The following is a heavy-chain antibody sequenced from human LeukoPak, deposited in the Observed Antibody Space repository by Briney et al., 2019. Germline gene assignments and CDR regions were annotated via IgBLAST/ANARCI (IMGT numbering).Heavy chain of an antibody. V-gene: IGHV3-74*01. J-gene: IGHJ4*02. Sequence: GGSLRLSCAASGFSFSSYWVHWVRHDPGKGLAWVSRINSDGSSATYADSVKGRFTISRDNARNTLYLQMNSLRAEDTAVYYCTRGDPTMAPDYWGQGTLITVSS. CDR3: TRGDPTMAPDY. CDR2: INSDGSSA. CDR1: GFSFSSYW. D-gene: IGHD5-18*01.